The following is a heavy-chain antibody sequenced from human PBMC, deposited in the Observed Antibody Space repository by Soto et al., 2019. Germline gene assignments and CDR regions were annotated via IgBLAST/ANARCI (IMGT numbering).Heavy chain of an antibody. V-gene: IGHV1-3*01. CDR1: GYTFTSYG. Sequence: QVQLVQSGTEVKKPGASVKVSCKASGYTFTSYGVHWVRQAPGQRLEWMGWINAGNGNTRYSQKFQGRVTINRDTSASTAYMELSRLRSEDTAVYYCAREGAVAGNINFDYWGQGTLVTVSS. D-gene: IGHD6-19*01. J-gene: IGHJ4*02. CDR3: AREGAVAGNINFDY. CDR2: INAGNGNT.